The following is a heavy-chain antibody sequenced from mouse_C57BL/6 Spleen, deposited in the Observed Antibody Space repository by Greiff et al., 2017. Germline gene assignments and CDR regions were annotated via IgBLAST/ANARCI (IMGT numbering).Heavy chain of an antibody. CDR1: GYTFTGYW. CDR3: ASPGDSNYEAWFAY. Sequence: VQLQQSGAELMKPGASVKLSCKATGYTFTGYWIEWVKQRPGHGLEWIGEILPGSGSTNYNEKFKGKATFTADTSSNTAYMQLISLTTEDSAIYYCASPGDSNYEAWFAYWGQGTLVTVSA. J-gene: IGHJ3*01. D-gene: IGHD2-5*01. CDR2: ILPGSGST. V-gene: IGHV1-9*01.